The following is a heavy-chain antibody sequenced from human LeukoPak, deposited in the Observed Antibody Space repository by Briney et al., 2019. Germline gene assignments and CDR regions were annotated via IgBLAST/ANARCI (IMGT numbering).Heavy chain of an antibody. Sequence: TSETLSLTCTVSGGSISSYYWSWIRQPAGKGLEWIGRIYTSGSTNYNPSLKSRVTMSVDTSKNQFSLKLSSVTAADTAVYYCANSAPSQWELLRDEYFQHWGQGTLVTVSS. CDR3: ANSAPSQWELLRDEYFQH. CDR1: GGSISSYY. CDR2: IYTSGST. J-gene: IGHJ1*01. D-gene: IGHD1-26*01. V-gene: IGHV4-4*07.